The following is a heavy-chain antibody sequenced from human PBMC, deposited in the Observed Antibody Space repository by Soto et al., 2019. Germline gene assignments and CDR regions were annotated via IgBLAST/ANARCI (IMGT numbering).Heavy chain of an antibody. CDR3: VREGRGAFDF. CDR2: IGGRGNSA. Sequence: GGSLRLSCAASGFIFTNYAMNWVRQAPGKGLEWVSVIGGRGNSAYYADSVQGRFTISRDNSKNTLSLQMSSLTADDTAIYYCVREGRGAFDFWGRGTMVTVSS. V-gene: IGHV3-23*01. J-gene: IGHJ3*01. D-gene: IGHD5-12*01. CDR1: GFIFTNYA.